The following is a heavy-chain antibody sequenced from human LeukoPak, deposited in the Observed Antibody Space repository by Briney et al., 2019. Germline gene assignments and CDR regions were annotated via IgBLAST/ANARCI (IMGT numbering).Heavy chain of an antibody. D-gene: IGHD3-22*01. CDR3: ARSSKNYYDAFDI. V-gene: IGHV4-34*01. J-gene: IGHJ3*02. CDR2: INHSGST. Sequence: SETLSLTCAVYGGSFSGYYWSWIRQPPGKGLEWIGEINHSGSTNYNPSLKSRVTISVDTSKNQFSLKLSSVTAADTAVYYCARSSKNYYDAFDIWGQGTMVTVSS. CDR1: GGSFSGYY.